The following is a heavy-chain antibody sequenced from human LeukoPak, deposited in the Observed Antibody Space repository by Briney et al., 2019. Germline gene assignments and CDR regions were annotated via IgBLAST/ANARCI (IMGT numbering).Heavy chain of an antibody. V-gene: IGHV3-23*01. CDR2: ISGRGGST. CDR1: GFTFSSYA. Sequence: GGSLRLSCAAPGFTFSSYAMSWVRQAPGKGLEWVSAISGRGGSTYYADSVKGRFTISRDNSKNTLYLQMNSLRAEDTAVYYCAKAIFGVVIPFDYWGQGTLVTVSS. CDR3: AKAIFGVVIPFDY. D-gene: IGHD3-3*01. J-gene: IGHJ4*02.